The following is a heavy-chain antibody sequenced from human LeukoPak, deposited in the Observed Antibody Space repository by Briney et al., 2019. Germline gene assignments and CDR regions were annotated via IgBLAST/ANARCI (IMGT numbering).Heavy chain of an antibody. D-gene: IGHD3-22*01. CDR1: GLTFTDAW. CDR2: IRSKADGGTT. CDR3: TTDSGRLVVT. J-gene: IGHJ4*02. Sequence: GGSLRLSCAASGLTFTDAWMSWVRQGPGKGLERVGRIRSKADGGTTDYGAPVKGRFTISRDDSKNTVYLQMNSLKTDDTALYYCTTDSGRLVVTWGQGTLVTVSS. V-gene: IGHV3-15*01.